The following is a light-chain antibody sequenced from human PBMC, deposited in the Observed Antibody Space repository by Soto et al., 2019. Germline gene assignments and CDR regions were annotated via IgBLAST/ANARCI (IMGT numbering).Light chain of an antibody. V-gene: IGKV3-20*01. J-gene: IGKJ1*01. CDR1: QSFSATY. Sequence: IALTQSPGTLSLSPGERATLSCRASQSFSATYLAWYQQKPGQAPRLLIYGASSRATGIPDRFSGSVSGTDFTFTISRLESDDFAVDFCRQYGSSRTFGQGHKVEIK. CDR3: RQYGSSRT. CDR2: GAS.